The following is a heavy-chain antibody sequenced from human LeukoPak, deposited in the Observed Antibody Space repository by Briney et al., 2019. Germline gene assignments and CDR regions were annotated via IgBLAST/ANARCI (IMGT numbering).Heavy chain of an antibody. J-gene: IGHJ4*02. Sequence: GGSLRLSCAASGFTFNTNAMSWVRQAPGKGLEWVSAISGRTGGTYYADSVKGRFTISRDNSKNTLYLQMNSLRAEDTAVYYCARDRWGSAPFDYWGQGTLVTVSS. CDR1: GFTFNTNA. CDR3: ARDRWGSAPFDY. CDR2: ISGRTGGT. V-gene: IGHV3-23*01. D-gene: IGHD3-16*01.